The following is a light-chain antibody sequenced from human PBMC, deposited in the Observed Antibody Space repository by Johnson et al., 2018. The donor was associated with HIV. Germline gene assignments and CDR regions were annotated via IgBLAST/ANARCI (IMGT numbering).Light chain of an antibody. J-gene: IGLJ1*01. CDR2: DNK. V-gene: IGLV1-51*01. Sequence: VLTQPPSVSAAPGQKVTISCSGSNSNIGNNYVSWYQHFPETAPKLLIYDNKKRPSGISDRFSGSKSGTSVTLGITGLQPGDEADYYCGTWDSSLSVYVFGTGTKVTVL. CDR3: GTWDSSLSVYV. CDR1: NSNIGNNY.